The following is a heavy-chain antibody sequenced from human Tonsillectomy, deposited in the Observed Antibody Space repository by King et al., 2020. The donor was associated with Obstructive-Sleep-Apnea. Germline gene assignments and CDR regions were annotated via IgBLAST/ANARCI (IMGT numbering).Heavy chain of an antibody. D-gene: IGHD3-16*01. CDR3: ATGGPDAFDF. J-gene: IGHJ3*01. Sequence: VQLVESGGGLVQPGGSLRLSCAASGITFSSYSMNWVRQAPGKGLEWVSYISSSTSTIYYADSVKGRFTISRDNAKNSLYLPMNSLRAEDTAVYYCATGGPDAFDFWGRGTMVTVSS. CDR1: GITFSSYS. CDR2: ISSSTSTI. V-gene: IGHV3-48*04.